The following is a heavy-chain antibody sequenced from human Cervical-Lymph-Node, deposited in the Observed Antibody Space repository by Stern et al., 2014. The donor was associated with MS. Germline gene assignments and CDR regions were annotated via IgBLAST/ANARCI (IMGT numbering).Heavy chain of an antibody. CDR3: ARSSTVTPNAFDI. CDR2: IYHSGSP. D-gene: IGHD4-17*01. CDR1: GGSISSGGYS. Sequence: QLQLQESGSGLVKPSQTLSLTCAVSGGSISSGGYSWSWIRQPPWKGLEWIGDIYHSGSPYYNPSLNSRVTISVVNAHNQFSLKLSSVTAADTAVYYCARSSTVTPNAFDIWGQGTMVTVSS. V-gene: IGHV4-30-2*01. J-gene: IGHJ3*02.